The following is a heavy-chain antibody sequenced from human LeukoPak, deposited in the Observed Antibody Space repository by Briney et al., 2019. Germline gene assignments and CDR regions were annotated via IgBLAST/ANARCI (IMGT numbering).Heavy chain of an antibody. CDR2: IYYSGST. V-gene: IGHV4-30-4*08. Sequence: SQTLSLTCTVSGGSLSSGDYYWSWIRQPPGKGLEWIGYIYYSGSTYYNPSLKSRVTISVDTSKNQFSLKLSSVTAADTAVYYCARGKGYDFWSGLNYFDYWGQGTLVTVSS. CDR3: ARGKGYDFWSGLNYFDY. J-gene: IGHJ4*02. CDR1: GGSLSSGDYY. D-gene: IGHD3-3*01.